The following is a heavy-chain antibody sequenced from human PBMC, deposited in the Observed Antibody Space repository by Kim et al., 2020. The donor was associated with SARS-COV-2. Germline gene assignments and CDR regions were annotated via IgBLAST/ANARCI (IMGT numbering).Heavy chain of an antibody. CDR2: IDPSDSYT. CDR1: GYNFASYW. D-gene: IGHD3-22*01. Sequence: GESLKISCKGSGYNFASYWITWVRQMPGKGLEWMGRIDPSDSYTNYSPSFQGHVTISTDKAISTAYLQWSSLKASDTAMYYCARRAYYGTSGPKDHWGQGTLVIVSS. CDR3: ARRAYYGTSGPKDH. J-gene: IGHJ4*02. V-gene: IGHV5-10-1*01.